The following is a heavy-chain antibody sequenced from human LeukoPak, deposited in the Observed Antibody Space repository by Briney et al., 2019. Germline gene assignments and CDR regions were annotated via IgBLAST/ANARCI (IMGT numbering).Heavy chain of an antibody. CDR1: GYTFTSYY. CDR3: ARDGVYGDDAFDI. D-gene: IGHD4-17*01. V-gene: IGHV1-46*01. CDR2: INPSGGST. Sequence: ASVRVSCKASGYTFTSYYMHWVRQAPGQGLEWMGIINPSGGSTSYAQKFQGRVTMTRDMSTSTVYMELSRLRSDDTAVYYCARDGVYGDDAFDIWGQGTMVTVSS. J-gene: IGHJ3*02.